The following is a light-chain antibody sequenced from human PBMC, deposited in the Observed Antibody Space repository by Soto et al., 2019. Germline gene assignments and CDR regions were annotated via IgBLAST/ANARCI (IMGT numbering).Light chain of an antibody. CDR1: SSDVGGYNY. CDR2: DVS. Sequence: QSALTQPASVSGSPGQSITISCTGTSSDVGGYNYVSWYQQHPGKAPKLMIYDVSNRPSGVSNRFSGSKSGNTASLTISGLQAEDEADYYCSSYTSSSTLYFFGTGTKVTAL. CDR3: SSYTSSSTLYF. J-gene: IGLJ1*01. V-gene: IGLV2-14*01.